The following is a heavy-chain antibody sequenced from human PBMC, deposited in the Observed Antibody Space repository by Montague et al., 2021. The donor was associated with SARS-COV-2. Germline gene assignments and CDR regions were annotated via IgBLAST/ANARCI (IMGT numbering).Heavy chain of an antibody. Sequence: SLRLSCAASGFTFSSYSMNWVRQAPGKGLEWVSSISSSSSYIYYANSVKGRFTISRDNAKNSLYLQMNSLRAEDTAVYYCARDLNDYVWGSYRYFDYGGQGTLVTASS. J-gene: IGHJ4*02. V-gene: IGHV3-21*01. CDR1: GFTFSSYS. CDR2: ISSSSSYI. CDR3: ARDLNDYVWGSYRYFDY. D-gene: IGHD3-16*02.